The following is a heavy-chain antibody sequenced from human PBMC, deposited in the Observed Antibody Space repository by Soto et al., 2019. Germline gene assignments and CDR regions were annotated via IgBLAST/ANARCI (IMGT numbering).Heavy chain of an antibody. CDR2: IHDSATA. Sequence: QVHLQEAGPGLVKPSQILSRTCTVSGGSINSGNYYWSWRRQHPGKGLECIGYIHDSATAYYNPSHTSRVTISVDTTKKQFARRLNPVTAEDTAVYYWEGEGARVEGYNPVDHWGQGTLVTVSS. CDR3: EGEGARVEGYNPVDH. J-gene: IGHJ4*02. V-gene: IGHV4-31*03. D-gene: IGHD2-2*02. CDR1: GGSINSGNYY.